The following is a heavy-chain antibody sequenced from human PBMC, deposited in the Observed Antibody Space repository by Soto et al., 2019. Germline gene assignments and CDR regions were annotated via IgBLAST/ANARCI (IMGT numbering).Heavy chain of an antibody. CDR1: GYTFTSYA. D-gene: IGHD3-9*01. Sequence: SVKVSCKASGYTFTSYAMHWVRQAPGQRLEWMGWINAGNGNTKYSQKFQGRVTITRDTSASTAYTELSSLRSEDTAVYYCAKDGRTETYYDILTGYPSAYYYYGMDVWGQGTTVTGSS. CDR2: INAGNGNT. J-gene: IGHJ6*02. V-gene: IGHV1-3*01. CDR3: AKDGRTETYYDILTGYPSAYYYYGMDV.